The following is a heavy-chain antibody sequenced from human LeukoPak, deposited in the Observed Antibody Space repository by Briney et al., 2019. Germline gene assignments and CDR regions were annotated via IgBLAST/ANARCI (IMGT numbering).Heavy chain of an antibody. CDR3: ARDRALTGDY. Sequence: GGSLRLSCAASGFTFTSYAMSWVRQAPGKGLEWVSSISSSSSYIYYADSVKGRFTISRDNAKNSLYLQMNSLRAEDTAVYYCARDRALTGDYWGQGTLVTVSS. CDR1: GFTFTSYA. J-gene: IGHJ4*02. V-gene: IGHV3-21*01. D-gene: IGHD7-27*01. CDR2: ISSSSSYI.